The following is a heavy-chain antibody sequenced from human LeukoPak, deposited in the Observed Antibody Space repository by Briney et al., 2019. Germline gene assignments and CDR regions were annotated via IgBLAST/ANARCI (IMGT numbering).Heavy chain of an antibody. CDR1: GYTFTGYY. Sequence: ASVKVSCKASGYTFTGYYMHWVRQAPGQGLAWMGWINPNSGGTNYAQKFQGRVTMTRDTSISTAYMELSRLRSDDTAVYYCARDSRVLRYFDWLPTGDYWGQGTLVTVSS. D-gene: IGHD3-9*01. V-gene: IGHV1-2*02. J-gene: IGHJ4*02. CDR3: ARDSRVLRYFDWLPTGDY. CDR2: INPNSGGT.